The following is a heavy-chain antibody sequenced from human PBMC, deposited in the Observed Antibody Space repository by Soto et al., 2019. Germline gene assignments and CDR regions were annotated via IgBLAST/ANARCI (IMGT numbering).Heavy chain of an antibody. CDR1: GFTFSSYA. J-gene: IGHJ6*02. CDR2: ISGSGGST. Sequence: EVQLLESGGGLVQPGGSLRLSCAASGFTFSSYAMSWVRQAPGKGLEWVSAISGSGGSTNYADSVKGRFTISRDNSKNTRYVQMSSLRAEDTAVYYCAKGIYGMDVWGQGTTVTVSS. CDR3: AKGIYGMDV. V-gene: IGHV3-23*01.